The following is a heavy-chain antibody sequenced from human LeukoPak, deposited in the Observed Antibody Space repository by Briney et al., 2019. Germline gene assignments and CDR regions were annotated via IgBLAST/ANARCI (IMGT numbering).Heavy chain of an antibody. J-gene: IGHJ4*02. CDR2: MNPNSGNT. CDR1: GYTFTSYD. Sequence: ASVKVSCKASGYTFTSYDINWVRQAAGQGLEWMGWMNPNSGNTGYAQKFQGRVTMTRNTSISTAYMELSSLRSEDTAVYYCARARQLWFGELLGYWGQGTLVTVSS. CDR3: ARARQLWFGELLGY. V-gene: IGHV1-8*01. D-gene: IGHD3-10*01.